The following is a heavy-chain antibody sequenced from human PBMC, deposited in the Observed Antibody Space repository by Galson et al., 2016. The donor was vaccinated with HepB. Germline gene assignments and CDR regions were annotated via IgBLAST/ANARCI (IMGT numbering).Heavy chain of an antibody. CDR3: ARDLPYYDYIWGSYRYEFSFDY. Sequence: SLRLSCAASGFTFSNYAMHWVRQAPGKGLEWVAVISYDGSNKYYVDSVKGRFTISRDNSKKTLYLQMNSLRAEDTAIYYCARDLPYYDYIWGSYRYEFSFDYWGRGTLVTVSS. D-gene: IGHD3-16*02. CDR1: GFTFSNYA. V-gene: IGHV3-30-3*01. CDR2: ISYDGSNK. J-gene: IGHJ4*02.